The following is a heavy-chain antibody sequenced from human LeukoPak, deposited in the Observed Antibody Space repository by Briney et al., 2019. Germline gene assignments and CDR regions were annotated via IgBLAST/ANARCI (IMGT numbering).Heavy chain of an antibody. Sequence: GGSLRLSCAASGFALSSYWMHWVRQAPGKGLVWVSDINSDGSTTRYADSVQGRFTISRDNAKNTLYLQMNSLRADDTAVYYCATRDYTSSKYWGQGTLVTVAP. CDR3: ATRDYTSSKY. CDR2: INSDGSTT. D-gene: IGHD2-2*02. J-gene: IGHJ4*02. V-gene: IGHV3-74*01. CDR1: GFALSSYW.